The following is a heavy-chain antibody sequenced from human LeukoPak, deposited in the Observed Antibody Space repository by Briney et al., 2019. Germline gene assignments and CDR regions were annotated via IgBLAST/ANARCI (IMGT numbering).Heavy chain of an antibody. J-gene: IGHJ4*02. CDR1: GGSISSGGYS. V-gene: IGHV4-30-2*01. CDR2: IYHSGST. CDR3: ARSGDIVATHFDY. Sequence: SQTLSLTCAVSGGSISSGGYSWSWIRQPPGKGLEWIGYIYHSGSTYYNPSLKSRVSISVDRSKNQFSLKLSSVTAADTAVYYCARSGDIVATHFDYWGQGTLVTVSS. D-gene: IGHD5-12*01.